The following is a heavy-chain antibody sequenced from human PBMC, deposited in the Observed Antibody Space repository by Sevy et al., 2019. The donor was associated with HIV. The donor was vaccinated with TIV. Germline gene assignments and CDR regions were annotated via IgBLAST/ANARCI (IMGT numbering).Heavy chain of an antibody. Sequence: GGSLRLSCAASGFTVSSNYMSWVRQAPGKGLEWVSVIYSCGSTYYADSVKGRFTISRDNSKNTRYRQMNSLGAEDTAVYYCASCPGLSSGGSCYSKKEYYYYGMDVWGQGTTVTVSS. J-gene: IGHJ6*02. V-gene: IGHV3-66*03. CDR3: ASCPGLSSGGSCYSKKEYYYYGMDV. D-gene: IGHD2-15*01. CDR1: GFTVSSNY. CDR2: IYSCGST.